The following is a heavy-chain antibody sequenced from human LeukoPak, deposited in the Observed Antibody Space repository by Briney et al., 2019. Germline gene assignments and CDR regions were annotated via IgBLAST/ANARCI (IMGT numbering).Heavy chain of an antibody. CDR3: ARQGIRGQWLVHFDY. D-gene: IGHD6-19*01. V-gene: IGHV4-59*08. J-gene: IGHJ4*02. CDR1: GGSISSYY. CDR2: IYYSGST. Sequence: SETLSLTCTVSGGSISSYYWSWIRQPPGKGLEWIGYIYYSGSTNYNPSLKSRVTISVDTSKNQFSLKLISVTAADTAVYYCARQGIRGQWLVHFDYWGQRTLVTVSS.